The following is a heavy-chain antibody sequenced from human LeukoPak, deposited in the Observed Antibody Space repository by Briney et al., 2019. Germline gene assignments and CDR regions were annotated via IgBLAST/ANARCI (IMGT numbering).Heavy chain of an antibody. J-gene: IGHJ5*02. Sequence: GGSLRLSCAASGFTFNIYEMNWVRQAPGKGLEWVSSISSSSSYIYYADSVKGRFTISRDNAKNSLYLQMNSLRAEDTAVYYCTRDSGSGSYYTIPWFDPWGQGTLVTVSS. CDR1: GFTFNIYE. CDR3: TRDSGSGSYYTIPWFDP. V-gene: IGHV3-21*01. CDR2: ISSSSSYI. D-gene: IGHD3-10*01.